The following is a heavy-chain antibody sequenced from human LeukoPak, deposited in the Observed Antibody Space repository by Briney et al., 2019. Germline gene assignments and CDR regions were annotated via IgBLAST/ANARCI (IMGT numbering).Heavy chain of an antibody. CDR1: GFTFSSYA. D-gene: IGHD3-10*01. CDR2: ISGSGGST. J-gene: IGHJ4*02. Sequence: PGGSLRLSCAASGFTFSSYAMSWVRQAPGKGLEWVSAISGSGGSTYYVDSVKGRFTISRDNSKNTLYLQMNSLRAEDTAVYYCAKDERTSLWFGELVSYFDSWGQGTLVTVSS. CDR3: AKDERTSLWFGELVSYFDS. V-gene: IGHV3-23*01.